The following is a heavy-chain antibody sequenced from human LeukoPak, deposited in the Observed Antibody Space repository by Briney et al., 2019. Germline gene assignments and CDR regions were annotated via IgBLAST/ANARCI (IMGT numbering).Heavy chain of an antibody. CDR1: GGSISSYY. J-gene: IGHJ4*02. CDR3: ARETYSGYGGGYFDY. V-gene: IGHV4-59*12. Sequence: SETLSLTCTVSGGSISSYYWSWIRQPPGKGLEWIGYIYYSGSTNYNPSLKSRVTISVDTSKNQFSLKLSSVTAADTAVYYCARETYSGYGGGYFDYWGQGTLVTVSS. CDR2: IYYSGST. D-gene: IGHD5-12*01.